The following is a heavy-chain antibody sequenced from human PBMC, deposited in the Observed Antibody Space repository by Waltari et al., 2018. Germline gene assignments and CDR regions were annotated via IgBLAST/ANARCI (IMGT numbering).Heavy chain of an antibody. D-gene: IGHD2-15*01. V-gene: IGHV3-30*18. CDR1: GLIFSHFG. CDR2: ISFDGLDK. CDR3: AKANRHSGQDNWFDP. Sequence: QGQLVEDGGGLVQPGRSLRLTCTAPGLIFSHFGMPWVRQAPGKGLEWVAVISFDGLDKRYADSVKGRFTISRDNSKNTLFLELNSLTTDDTGVYFCAKANRHSGQDNWFDPWGHGAPVTVSS. J-gene: IGHJ5*02.